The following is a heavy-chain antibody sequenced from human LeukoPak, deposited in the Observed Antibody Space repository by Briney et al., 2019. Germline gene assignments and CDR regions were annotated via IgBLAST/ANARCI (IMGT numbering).Heavy chain of an antibody. V-gene: IGHV3-7*01. D-gene: IGHD5-18*01. Sequence: GGSLRLSCAASGFTFSDYYMSWIRQAPGKGLEWVTNIKQDGSDKYYVDSVKGRFTISRDNAKNSLYLQMNSLRAEDTAVYYCARDSGYSYGYPIDYWGQGTLVTVSS. CDR3: ARDSGYSYGYPIDY. CDR2: IKQDGSDK. J-gene: IGHJ4*02. CDR1: GFTFSDYY.